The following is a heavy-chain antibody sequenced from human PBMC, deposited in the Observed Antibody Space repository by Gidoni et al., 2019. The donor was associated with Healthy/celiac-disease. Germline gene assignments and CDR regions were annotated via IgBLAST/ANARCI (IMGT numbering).Heavy chain of an antibody. D-gene: IGHD3-22*01. J-gene: IGHJ4*02. Sequence: EVQLVESGGGLVQPGGSLRLSCAASGFTFSSYEMNWVRQAPGKGLEWVSYISSSGSTIYYADSVKGRFTISRDNAKNSLYLQMNSLRAEDTAVYYCARDSPTMIVVTPNAKIPLDYWGQGTLVTVSS. V-gene: IGHV3-48*03. CDR1: GFTFSSYE. CDR3: ARDSPTMIVVTPNAKIPLDY. CDR2: ISSSGSTI.